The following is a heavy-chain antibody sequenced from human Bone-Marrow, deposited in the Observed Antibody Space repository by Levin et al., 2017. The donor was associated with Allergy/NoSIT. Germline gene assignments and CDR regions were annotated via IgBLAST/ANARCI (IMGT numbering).Heavy chain of an antibody. CDR1: AFTFSDHS. J-gene: IGHJ2*01. Sequence: PGGSLRLSCAASAFTFSDHSMNWVRLAPGKGLEWVSSISTRSTYIFYADSVKGRFTISRDNAKNSLFLQMDSLRVEDTAVYFCARKYNNGDYSTAGYFDLWGRGTLVTVSP. D-gene: IGHD4-17*01. CDR2: ISTRSTYI. V-gene: IGHV3-21*01. CDR3: ARKYNNGDYSTAGYFDL.